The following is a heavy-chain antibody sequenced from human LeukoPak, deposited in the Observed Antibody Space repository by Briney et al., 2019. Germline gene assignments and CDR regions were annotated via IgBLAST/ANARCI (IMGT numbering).Heavy chain of an antibody. V-gene: IGHV3-33*01. CDR2: IWYDGSRK. J-gene: IGHJ6*02. D-gene: IGHD6-13*01. CDR1: GFSFSNNG. Sequence: GGSLRLSCAPSGFSFSNNGMHWVRQAPGKGLEWVAVIWYDGSRKYYADSVKGRFTISRDNAKNSLYLQMNSLRAEDTAVFYCARVRYSNYGMDVWGQGTTVTVSS. CDR3: ARVRYSNYGMDV.